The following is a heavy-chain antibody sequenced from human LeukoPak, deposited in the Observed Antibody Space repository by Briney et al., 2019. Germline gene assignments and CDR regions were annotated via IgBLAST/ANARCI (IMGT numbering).Heavy chain of an antibody. J-gene: IGHJ4*02. CDR2: IYYSGST. CDR1: GGSISSGAYY. V-gene: IGHV4-30-4*08. Sequence: KTSQTLSLTCTVSGGSISSGAYYWSWIRQPPGKGLEWIGYIYYSGSTYYNPSLKSRVTISVDTSKNQFSLKLSSVTAADTAVYYCARGYYYGSGSYQFDYWGQGTLVTVSS. D-gene: IGHD3-10*01. CDR3: ARGYYYGSGSYQFDY.